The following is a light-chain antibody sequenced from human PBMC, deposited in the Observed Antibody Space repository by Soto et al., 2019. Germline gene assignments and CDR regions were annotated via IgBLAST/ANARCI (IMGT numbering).Light chain of an antibody. Sequence: SYELTQPPSVSVAPEKTATITCGGNNIGNKRVHWYRQKPGQAPVLLISYDSDRPSGIPERFSGSNSENTATLTISRVEAGDEADSYCQVCDIMTDNYVFGSGTKLTVL. CDR2: YDS. CDR3: QVCDIMTDNYV. J-gene: IGLJ1*01. V-gene: IGLV3-21*04. CDR1: NIGNKR.